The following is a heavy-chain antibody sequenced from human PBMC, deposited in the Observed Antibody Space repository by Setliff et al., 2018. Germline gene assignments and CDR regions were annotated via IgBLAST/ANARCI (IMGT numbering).Heavy chain of an antibody. J-gene: IGHJ4*02. D-gene: IGHD3-10*01. Sequence: PGGSLRLSCATSGFTVSSSDMSWVRQAPGKGLGWNSVLSGDGNAYYADSVKGRFTISGDTSKNALYLQMNSLRAEDTAVYYCRLWFGELSRDYWGPGTLVTVSS. CDR2: LSGDGNA. V-gene: IGHV3-53*01. CDR3: RLWFGELSRDY. CDR1: GFTVSSSD.